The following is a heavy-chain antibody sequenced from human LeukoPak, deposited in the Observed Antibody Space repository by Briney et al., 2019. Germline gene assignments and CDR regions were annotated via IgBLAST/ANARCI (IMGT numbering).Heavy chain of an antibody. J-gene: IGHJ4*02. V-gene: IGHV3-30*02. CDR3: ARERQQIRYFDY. CDR2: IRDDGSTR. D-gene: IGHD6-13*01. CDR1: GFTFSRYG. Sequence: PGGSLRLSCAASGFTFSRYGLHWVRQAPGKGLEWMAFIRDDGSTRYYADSVRGRFTISRDNAKNSLYLQMNSLTAEDTALYYCARERQQIRYFDYWGQGTLVTVSS.